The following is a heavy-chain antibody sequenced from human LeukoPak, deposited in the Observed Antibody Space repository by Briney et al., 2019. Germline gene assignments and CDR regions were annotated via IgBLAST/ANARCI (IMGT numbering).Heavy chain of an antibody. V-gene: IGHV4-34*01. CDR2: INHSGST. J-gene: IGHJ5*02. CDR3: ARGGVAVAVGRNWLDP. CDR1: GGSFSGYY. Sequence: SETLSLTCAVYGGSFSGYYWSWIRQPPGKGLEWIGEINHSGSTNYNPSLKSRVTISVDTSKNQFSLKLSSVTAADTAVYYCARGGVAVAVGRNWLDPWGQGTLVTVSS. D-gene: IGHD6-19*01.